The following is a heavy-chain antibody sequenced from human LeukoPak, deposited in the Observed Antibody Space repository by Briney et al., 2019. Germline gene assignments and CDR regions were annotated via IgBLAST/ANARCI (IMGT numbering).Heavy chain of an antibody. V-gene: IGHV3-21*01. CDR3: ARKGYSGYDLYYYYMDV. J-gene: IGHJ6*03. CDR2: ISSSSSYI. Sequence: GGSLRLSCAASGFTFSSYSMNWVRQAPGKGLEWVSSISSSSSYIYYADSVKGRFTISRDNAKNSLYLQMNSLRAEDTAVYYCARKGYSGYDLYYYYMDVWGKGTTVTVSS. D-gene: IGHD5-12*01. CDR1: GFTFSSYS.